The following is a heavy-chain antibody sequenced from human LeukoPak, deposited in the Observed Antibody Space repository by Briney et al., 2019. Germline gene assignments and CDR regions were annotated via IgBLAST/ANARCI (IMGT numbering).Heavy chain of an antibody. CDR2: IKQDGSEK. V-gene: IGHV3-7*01. Sequence: PGGSLRLSRAASGFTFSRYWMSWVRQAPGKGLEWVANIKQDGSEKYYVDSVKGRFTISRDNAKNSLYLQMNSLRAEDTAVYYCARLIVGAIDSWGQGTLVTVSS. J-gene: IGHJ4*02. D-gene: IGHD1-26*01. CDR1: GFTFSRYW. CDR3: ARLIVGAIDS.